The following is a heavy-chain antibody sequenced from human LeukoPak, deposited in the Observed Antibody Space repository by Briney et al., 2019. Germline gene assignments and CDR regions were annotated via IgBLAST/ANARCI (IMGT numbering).Heavy chain of an antibody. CDR2: ISGDGGST. CDR3: ASPGSAWYRFDY. D-gene: IGHD6-19*01. Sequence: GGSLRLSCAASGFTFDDHAMHWVRQAPGKGLEWVSLISGDGGSTYYADFVKGRFTISRDNSKNSLYLQMNSLRTEDTALYYCASPGSAWYRFDYWGQGTLVTVSS. J-gene: IGHJ4*02. V-gene: IGHV3-43*02. CDR1: GFTFDDHA.